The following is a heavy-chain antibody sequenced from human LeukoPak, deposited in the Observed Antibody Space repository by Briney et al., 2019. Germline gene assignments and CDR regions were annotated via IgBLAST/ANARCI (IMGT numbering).Heavy chain of an antibody. J-gene: IGHJ4*02. CDR3: ARERPVGATPFDF. D-gene: IGHD1-26*01. CDR1: GFTFSSYN. V-gene: IGHV3-48*02. Sequence: PGGSLRLSCAASGFTFSSYNMNWVRQAPGKGLEWVSYISTSSGNINYADSVKGRFTISRDNAKNSLYLQMNSLRDEDTAVYFCARERPVGATPFDFWGQGTLVTVSS. CDR2: ISTSSGNI.